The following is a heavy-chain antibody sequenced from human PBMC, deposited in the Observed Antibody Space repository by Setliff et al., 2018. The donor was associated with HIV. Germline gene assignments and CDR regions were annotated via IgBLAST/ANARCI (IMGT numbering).Heavy chain of an antibody. V-gene: IGHV1-8*02. CDR1: GYNFTDYD. J-gene: IGHJ2*01. D-gene: IGHD6-19*01. CDR3: ARDGVAVAGATWYFDL. CDR2: MNPNNGNT. Sequence: GASVKVSCKASGYNFTDYDINWVRQATGQGLEWMGWMNPNNGNTGYAEKFQGRVTMTRDTSISTAYMELRSLRSDDTAVYYCARDGVAVAGATWYFDLWGRGTLVTVSS.